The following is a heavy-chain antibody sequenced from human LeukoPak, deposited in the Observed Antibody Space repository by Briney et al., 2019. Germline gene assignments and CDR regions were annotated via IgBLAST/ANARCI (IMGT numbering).Heavy chain of an antibody. J-gene: IGHJ4*02. CDR2: ISSSSSYI. CDR3: ARQVIDGSGSYNFDY. V-gene: IGHV3-21*04. CDR1: GFTFSSYS. Sequence: PGGSLRLPCAASGFTFSSYSMNWVRQAPGKGLEWVSSISSSSSYIYYADSVKGRFTISRDNSKNTLYLQMNSLRAEDTAAYYCARQVIDGSGSYNFDYWGQGTLVTVSS. D-gene: IGHD3-10*01.